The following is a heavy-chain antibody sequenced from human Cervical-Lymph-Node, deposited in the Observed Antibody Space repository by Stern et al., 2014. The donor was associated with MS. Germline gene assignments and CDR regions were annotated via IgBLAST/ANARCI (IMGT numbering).Heavy chain of an antibody. CDR3: ARAIGFCSGGNCEPYYYYGIDV. CDR2: ISWSSDKT. V-gene: IGHV3-9*01. D-gene: IGHD2-15*01. CDR1: GFRFDDYA. J-gene: IGHJ6*02. Sequence: VQLVQSGGDLVQPGRSLRLSCAASGFRFDDYAMYWVRQAPGQGLEWVSGISWSSDKTGYADSVKGRFTITRDNVKNSLFLQMNSLRSEDTASYYCARAIGFCSGGNCEPYYYYGIDVWGQGTRVTVSS.